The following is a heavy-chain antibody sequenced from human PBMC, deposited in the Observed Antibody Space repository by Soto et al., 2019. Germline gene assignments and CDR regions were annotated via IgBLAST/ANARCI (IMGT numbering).Heavy chain of an antibody. CDR3: ARGSIRYDILTGYYRTYYFDY. J-gene: IGHJ4*02. CDR1: GFTFSSYG. Sequence: PGGSLRLSCAASGFTFSSYGMHWVRQAPGKGLEWVAVIWYDGSNKYYADSVKGRFTISRDNSKNTLYLQMNSLRAEDTAVYYCARGSIRYDILTGYYRTYYFDYWGQGTLVTVSS. D-gene: IGHD3-9*01. V-gene: IGHV3-33*01. CDR2: IWYDGSNK.